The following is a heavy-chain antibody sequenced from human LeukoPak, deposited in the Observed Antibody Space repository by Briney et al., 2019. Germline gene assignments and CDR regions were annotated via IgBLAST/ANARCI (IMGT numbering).Heavy chain of an antibody. CDR2: IIPIFGTA. CDR1: GGTFSSYA. Sequence: SVKVSCKASGGTFSSYAISWVRQAPGQGLEWMGGIIPIFGTANYAQKFQGRVTITADESTSTAYMELSSLRFEDTAVYYCARHGSGSYYVVVLDYYYYYGMDVWGQGTTVTVSS. CDR3: ARHGSGSYYVVVLDYYYYYGMDV. V-gene: IGHV1-69*13. J-gene: IGHJ6*02. D-gene: IGHD3-10*01.